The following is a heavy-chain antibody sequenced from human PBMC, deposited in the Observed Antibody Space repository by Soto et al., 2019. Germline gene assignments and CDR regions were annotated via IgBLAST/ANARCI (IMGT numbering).Heavy chain of an antibody. Sequence: QLQLQESGPRLVKPPETLSLTCTVSGGSISSSSYYWGWIRQPRGKGLESIGSIYYSGSTYYNPSLKSRVTISVDTSKNQFSLKLSSVTAADTAVYYCAPGRGSGWYPTNNWFDPWGQGTLVTVFS. J-gene: IGHJ5*02. D-gene: IGHD6-19*01. CDR1: GGSISSSSYY. CDR2: IYYSGST. CDR3: APGRGSGWYPTNNWFDP. V-gene: IGHV4-39*01.